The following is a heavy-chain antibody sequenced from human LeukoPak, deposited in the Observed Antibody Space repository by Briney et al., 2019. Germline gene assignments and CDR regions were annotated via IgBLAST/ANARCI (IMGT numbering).Heavy chain of an antibody. V-gene: IGHV1-18*01. D-gene: IGHD6-19*01. CDR2: ISAYNGNT. Sequence: ASVKVSCKASGYTFTSYGISWVRQAPGQGLEWMGWISAYNGNTNYAQKLQGRVTMTTDTSTSTAYMELRSLRSDDTAVYYCARDRSPSSSGWLSYWGQGTLVTVSS. CDR1: GYTFTSYG. J-gene: IGHJ4*02. CDR3: ARDRSPSSSGWLSY.